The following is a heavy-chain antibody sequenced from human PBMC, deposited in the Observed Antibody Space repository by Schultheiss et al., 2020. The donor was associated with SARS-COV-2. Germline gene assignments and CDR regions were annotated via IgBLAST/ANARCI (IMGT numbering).Heavy chain of an antibody. CDR1: GFTFDDYA. D-gene: IGHD2-15*01. Sequence: GGSLRLSCAASGFTFDDYAMHWVRQAPGKGLEWVSGISWNSGSIGYADSVKGRFTISRDNAKNSLYLQMNSLRAEDTAVYYCAREGSGWWGGDEQYFQHWGQGTLVTVSS. CDR2: ISWNSGSI. CDR3: AREGSGWWGGDEQYFQH. V-gene: IGHV3-9*01. J-gene: IGHJ1*01.